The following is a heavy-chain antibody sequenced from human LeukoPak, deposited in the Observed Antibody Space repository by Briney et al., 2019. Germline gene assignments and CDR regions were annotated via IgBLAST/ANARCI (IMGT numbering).Heavy chain of an antibody. CDR1: GGSISSYY. CDR3: ARDPPEDYGMDV. V-gene: IGHV4-59*06. CDR2: IYYSGST. Sequence: ASETLSLTCTVSGGSISSYYWSWIRQPPGKGLEWIGYIYYSGSTYYNPSLKSRVTISVDTSKNQFSLKLSSVTAADTAVYYCARDPPEDYGMDVWGQGTTVTVSS. D-gene: IGHD5-24*01. J-gene: IGHJ6*02.